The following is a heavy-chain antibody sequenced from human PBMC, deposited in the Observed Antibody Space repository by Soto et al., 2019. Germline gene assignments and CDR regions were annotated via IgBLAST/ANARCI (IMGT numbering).Heavy chain of an antibody. CDR1: GGSITSADYY. Sequence: QVQLQESGPGLVKPSQTLSLTCTISGGSITSADYYWTWIRQFPGKGLEWIAYIYSSGTTHYNPSLKGRATLSVETSNSQFSLEGKSATAADTAVYYCARMGLHLGELSRNWFDPWGQGSLVTVSS. V-gene: IGHV4-31*03. J-gene: IGHJ5*02. CDR2: IYSSGTT. D-gene: IGHD3-16*02. CDR3: ARMGLHLGELSRNWFDP.